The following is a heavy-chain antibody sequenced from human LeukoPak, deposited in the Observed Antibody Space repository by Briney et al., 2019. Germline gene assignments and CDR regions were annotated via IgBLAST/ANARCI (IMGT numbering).Heavy chain of an antibody. CDR2: INLSGGST. CDR1: GYTFTSYH. V-gene: IGHV1-46*01. CDR3: ARVGYSGNFDY. J-gene: IGHJ4*02. Sequence: ASVKVSCKASGYTFTSYHMHWVRQAPGQGLEWMGKINLSGGSTTYAQKFQGRVTMTRDTSTSTVYMELSSLRSEDTAVYYCARVGYSGNFDYWGQGTLVTVSS. D-gene: IGHD4-23*01.